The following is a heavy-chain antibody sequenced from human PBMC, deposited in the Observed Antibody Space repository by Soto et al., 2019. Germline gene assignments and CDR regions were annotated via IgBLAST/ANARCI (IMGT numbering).Heavy chain of an antibody. D-gene: IGHD6-19*01. CDR3: ARRGSGTYDDY. V-gene: IGHV3-23*01. CDR1: GFTFSSYA. Sequence: GGSLRLSCAASGFTFSSYAMRWVRQAPGKGLEWVSSISGSGGSTYYADSVKGRFTISRDNSKNTLYLQMNSLRAEDTAVYYWARRGSGTYDDYWGQGTLVTVS. J-gene: IGHJ4*02. CDR2: ISGSGGST.